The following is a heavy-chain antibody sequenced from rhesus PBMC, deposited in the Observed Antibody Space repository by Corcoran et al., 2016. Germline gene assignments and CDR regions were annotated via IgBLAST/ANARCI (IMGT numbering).Heavy chain of an antibody. V-gene: IGHV5-43*01. CDR3: AKFSSGWSGFDY. Sequence: EVQLVQSGAEVKRPGDSLRISCKTSGYSFTGSWISWVRQMPGKGLEWMGSIYPGDSDTRYNPSFQCHVTISADKSISTTYLQWSSLKASDTATYYCAKFSSGWSGFDYWGQGVLVTVSS. CDR2: IYPGDSDT. D-gene: IGHD6S26*01. J-gene: IGHJ4*01. CDR1: GYSFTGSW.